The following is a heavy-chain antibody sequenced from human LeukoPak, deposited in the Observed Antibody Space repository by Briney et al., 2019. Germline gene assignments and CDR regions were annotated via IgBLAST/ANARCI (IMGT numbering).Heavy chain of an antibody. V-gene: IGHV3-21*01. D-gene: IGHD2-21*01. CDR3: ARDPAYCGGDCYPFDY. CDR1: GFTFSSYS. J-gene: IGHJ4*02. CDR2: ISSSSSYI. Sequence: PGGSLRLPCAASGFTFSSYSMNWVRQAPGKGLEWVSSISSSSSYIYYADSVKGRFTISRDNAKNSLYLQMNSLRAEDTAVYYCARDPAYCGGDCYPFDYWGQGTLVTVSS.